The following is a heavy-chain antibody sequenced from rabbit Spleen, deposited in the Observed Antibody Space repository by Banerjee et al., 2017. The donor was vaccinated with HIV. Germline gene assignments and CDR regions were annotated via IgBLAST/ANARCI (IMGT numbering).Heavy chain of an antibody. J-gene: IGHJ4*01. CDR3: VRDQAGDADYGPYYLNL. V-gene: IGHV1S45*01. CDR2: INIGSTIT. CDR1: GFSFSAYFY. D-gene: IGHD2-1*01. Sequence: QEQLVESGGGLVQPEGSLTLTCTASGFSFSAYFYMCWVRQAPGKGLEWIGCINIGSTITYYASWVNGRFTISKTSSTTVTLQMTSLTAADTATYFCVRDQAGDADYGPYYLNLWGQGTLVTVS.